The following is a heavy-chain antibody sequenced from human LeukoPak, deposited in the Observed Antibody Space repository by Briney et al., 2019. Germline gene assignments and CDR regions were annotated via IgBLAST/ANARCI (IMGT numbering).Heavy chain of an antibody. V-gene: IGHV3-21*01. CDR3: ARRSGYCSSTSCYKGYYYYMDV. CDR1: GFAFSSYS. CDR2: ISSSSSYI. D-gene: IGHD2-2*02. J-gene: IGHJ6*03. Sequence: GGSLRLSCAASGFAFSSYSMNWVRQAPGKGLEWVSSISSSSSYIYYADSVKGRFTISRDNAKNSPYLQMNSLRAEDTAVYYCARRSGYCSSTSCYKGYYYYMDVWGKGTTVTVSS.